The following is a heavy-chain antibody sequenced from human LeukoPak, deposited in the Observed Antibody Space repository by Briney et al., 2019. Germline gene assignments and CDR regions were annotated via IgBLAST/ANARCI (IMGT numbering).Heavy chain of an antibody. J-gene: IGHJ4*02. CDR3: ARALYYFDY. V-gene: IGHV4-39*07. CDR1: GGSISSSSYY. Sequence: PSETLSLTCTVSGGSISSSSYYWGWLRQPPGTGLEWIGSIYYSGNTYYNPSLKSRVTISVDTSKNQFSLKLSSVTAADTAVYYCARALYYFDYWGQGTLVTVSS. CDR2: IYYSGNT. D-gene: IGHD2/OR15-2a*01.